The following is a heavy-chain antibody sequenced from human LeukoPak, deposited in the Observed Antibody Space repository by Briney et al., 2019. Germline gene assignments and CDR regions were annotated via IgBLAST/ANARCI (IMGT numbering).Heavy chain of an antibody. Sequence: SETLPLTCAVYGGSSKGYYWSWIRQSPEKGLEWIGEINRGGSINYNPSLKSRVTISVDPSKNQISLRLRSVTAADTAVYYCARGLESGHDGPLDYWGQGTLVTVSS. CDR2: INRGGSI. CDR3: ARGLESGHDGPLDY. D-gene: IGHD5-12*01. J-gene: IGHJ4*02. CDR1: GGSSKGYY. V-gene: IGHV4-34*01.